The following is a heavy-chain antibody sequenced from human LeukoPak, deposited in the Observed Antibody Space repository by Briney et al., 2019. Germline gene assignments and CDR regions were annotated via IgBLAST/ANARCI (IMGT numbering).Heavy chain of an antibody. D-gene: IGHD5-12*01. Sequence: SETLSLTCTVSGGSISSYYWSWIRQPPGKGLEWIGYISYSGSTNYNPSLKSRVTISIDTSKNQFSLRLSSVTAADTAVYYCARHSVSQWLPHTWGQGTLVTVSS. J-gene: IGHJ4*02. CDR1: GGSISSYY. CDR3: ARHSVSQWLPHT. V-gene: IGHV4-59*08. CDR2: ISYSGST.